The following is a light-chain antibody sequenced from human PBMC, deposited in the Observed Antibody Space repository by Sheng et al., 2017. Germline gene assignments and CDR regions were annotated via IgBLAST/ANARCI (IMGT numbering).Light chain of an antibody. CDR2: GKN. J-gene: IGLJ2*01. Sequence: SSELTQDPAVSVALGQTVRITCQGDSLRSYYASWYQQKPGQAPVLVXYGKNNRPSGIPDRFSGSSSGNTASLTITGAQAEDEADYYCNSRDSSGNHVVFGGGTKLTVL. V-gene: IGLV3-19*01. CDR3: NSRDSSGNHVV. CDR1: SLRSYY.